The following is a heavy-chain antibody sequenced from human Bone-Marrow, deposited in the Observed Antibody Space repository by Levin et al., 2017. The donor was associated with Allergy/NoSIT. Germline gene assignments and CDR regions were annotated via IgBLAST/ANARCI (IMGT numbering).Heavy chain of an antibody. CDR2: IGGSGDAT. CDR1: GFTFSTFA. D-gene: IGHD3/OR15-3a*01. V-gene: IGHV3-23*01. J-gene: IGHJ4*02. CDR3: AKKDWGETTGPPILNN. Sequence: GESLKISCAASGFTFSTFAMSWVRQARGKGLEWVAGIGGSGDATSHADSVKGRFIISRDNSKNMLYLQMNRLKDEDTAVYYCAKKDWGETTGPPILNNWGQGTLVIVSS.